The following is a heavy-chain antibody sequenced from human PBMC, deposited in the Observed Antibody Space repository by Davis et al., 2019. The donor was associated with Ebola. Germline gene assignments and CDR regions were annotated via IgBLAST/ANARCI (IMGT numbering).Heavy chain of an antibody. D-gene: IGHD6-19*01. J-gene: IGHJ4*02. CDR2: INPTTGGT. V-gene: IGHV1-2*02. CDR1: GYTFSGYY. CDR3: ARDLGGSGWPQWEDY. Sequence: ASVKVSCKASGYTFSGYYMHWVRQAPGQGLEWMGWINPTTGGTNYAQKFQGRVTMTRDTSISTGYMEVSGLTSDDTAVYYCARDLGGSGWPQWEDYWGQGTLVTVSS.